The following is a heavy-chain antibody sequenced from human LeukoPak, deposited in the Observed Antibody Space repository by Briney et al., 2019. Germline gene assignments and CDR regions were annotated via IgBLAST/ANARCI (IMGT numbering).Heavy chain of an antibody. CDR2: IRYDGSNK. V-gene: IGHV3-30*02. J-gene: IGHJ6*03. CDR1: GFTFSSYG. CDR3: AKDHNHASYSSGWYVVKDYYYYYMDV. D-gene: IGHD6-19*01. Sequence: GSLRLSCAASGFTFSSYGMHWVRQAPGKGLEWVAFIRYDGSNKYYADSVKGRFTISRDNSKNTLYLQMNSLRAEDTAVCYCAKDHNHASYSSGWYVVKDYYYYYMDVWGKGTTVTISS.